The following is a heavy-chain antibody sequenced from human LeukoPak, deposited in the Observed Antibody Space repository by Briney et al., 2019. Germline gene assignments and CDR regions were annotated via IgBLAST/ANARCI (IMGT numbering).Heavy chain of an antibody. CDR2: IGYDGSNK. V-gene: IGHV3-33*01. Sequence: GGSLRLSCAASGFTFSSYGMHWARQDPGKGMEWEAVIGYDGSNKYYTASVKGRLTIYRDNSKNTLYLQMNSLRAEETAVYYGARTPGYSYGYFDYWGQGTLVTVSS. D-gene: IGHD5-18*01. CDR3: ARTPGYSYGYFDY. CDR1: GFTFSSYG. J-gene: IGHJ4*02.